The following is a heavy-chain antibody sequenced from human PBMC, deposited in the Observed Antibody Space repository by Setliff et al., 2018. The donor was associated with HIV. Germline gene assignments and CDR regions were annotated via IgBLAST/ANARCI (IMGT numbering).Heavy chain of an antibody. CDR1: EYSFTSHW. CDR2: IHPVDSDA. V-gene: IGHV5-51*01. CDR3: ARHRHTAAGTLDAFDL. D-gene: IGHD6-13*01. J-gene: IGHJ3*01. Sequence: GESLKISCKGSEYSFTSHWIGWVRQMAGKGLEWMGIIHPVDSDARYSPSFQGQVTMSVDNSINTAYLRWGSLKASDTAFYYCARHRHTAAGTLDAFDLWGQGTMVTVSS.